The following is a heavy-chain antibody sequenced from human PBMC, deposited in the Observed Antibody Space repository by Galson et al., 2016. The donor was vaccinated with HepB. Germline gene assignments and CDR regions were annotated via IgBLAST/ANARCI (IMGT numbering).Heavy chain of an antibody. CDR2: IIPIFGTA. CDR3: ARPKATISAPFDY. CDR1: GGTFSTYA. J-gene: IGHJ4*02. D-gene: IGHD5-12*01. V-gene: IGHV1-69*13. Sequence: SVKVSCKASGGTFSTYAISWVRQAPGQGLEWMGGIIPIFGTANSAQKFQGRVTITADESTTTAYMELSSLTSEDTAVYYCARPKATISAPFDYWGQGTLVTVSS.